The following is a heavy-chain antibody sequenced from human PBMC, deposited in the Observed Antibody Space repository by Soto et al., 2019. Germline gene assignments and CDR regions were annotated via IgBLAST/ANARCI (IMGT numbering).Heavy chain of an antibody. CDR2: IIPIFGTA. J-gene: IGHJ6*02. CDR3: ASWSSDCSSTSCYTHHYYYGMDV. Sequence: SVKVSCKASGGTFSSYAISWVRQAPGQGLEWTGGIIPIFGTANYAQKFQGRVTITADKSTSTAYMELSSLRSEDTAVYYCASWSSDCSSTSCYTHHYYYGMDVWGQGTTVTVSS. D-gene: IGHD2-2*02. V-gene: IGHV1-69*06. CDR1: GGTFSSYA.